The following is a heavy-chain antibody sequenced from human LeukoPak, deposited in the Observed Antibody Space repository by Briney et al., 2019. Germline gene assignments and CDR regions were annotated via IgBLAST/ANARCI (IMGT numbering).Heavy chain of an antibody. J-gene: IGHJ4*02. CDR1: GFTFSSYS. CDR3: ARENIVPMVYAIDD. D-gene: IGHD2-8*01. Sequence: NPGGSLRLSCAASGFTFSSYSMNWVRQAPGKGLEWVSSISSSSSYIYYADSVKGRFTISRDNAKNSLYLQMNSLRAEDTAVYYCARENIVPMVYAIDDWGQGTLVTVSS. CDR2: ISSSSSYI. V-gene: IGHV3-21*01.